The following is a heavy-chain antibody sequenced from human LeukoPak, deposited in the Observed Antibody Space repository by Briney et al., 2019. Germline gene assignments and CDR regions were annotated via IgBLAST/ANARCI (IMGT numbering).Heavy chain of an antibody. V-gene: IGHV4-59*01. Sequence: PSETLSLTCDVSGDSIYTYYWSWIRQPAGKGLEWIGYIYYSGSTNYNPSLKSRVTISVDTSKNQFSLKLSSVTAADTAVYYCARGQENCGGDCGVAYWGQGTLVTVSS. CDR3: ARGQENCGGDCGVAY. J-gene: IGHJ4*02. CDR1: GDSIYTYY. D-gene: IGHD2-21*02. CDR2: IYYSGST.